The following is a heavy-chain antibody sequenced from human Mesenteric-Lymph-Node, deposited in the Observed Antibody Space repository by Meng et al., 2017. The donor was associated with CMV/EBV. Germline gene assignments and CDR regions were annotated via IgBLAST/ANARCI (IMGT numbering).Heavy chain of an antibody. Sequence: GSLRLSCTVSGYSISSGYYWGWIRQPPGKGLEWIGSIYHSGSTYYNPSLKSRVTISVDTSKNQFSLKLSSVTAADTAVYYCARGRRSYGYIIGMDVWGQGTTVTVSS. V-gene: IGHV4-38-2*02. CDR2: IYHSGST. D-gene: IGHD5-18*01. CDR3: ARGRRSYGYIIGMDV. J-gene: IGHJ6*02. CDR1: GYSISSGYY.